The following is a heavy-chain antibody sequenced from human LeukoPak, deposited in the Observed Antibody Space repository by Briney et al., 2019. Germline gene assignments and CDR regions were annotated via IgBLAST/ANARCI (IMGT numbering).Heavy chain of an antibody. D-gene: IGHD2-21*02. Sequence: GGSLRLSCAASGFTFSSYAMSWVRQAPGKGLEWVSAISGSGGSTYYADSVKGRFTISRDNSKNTLYLQMNSLRAEDTAVYYCAKVNIVVVTIPYYGMDVWGQGTTVTVSS. CDR2: ISGSGGST. CDR1: GFTFSSYA. J-gene: IGHJ6*02. CDR3: AKVNIVVVTIPYYGMDV. V-gene: IGHV3-23*01.